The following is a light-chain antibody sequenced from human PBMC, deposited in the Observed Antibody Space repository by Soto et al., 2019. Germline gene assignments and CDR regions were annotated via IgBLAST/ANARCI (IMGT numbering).Light chain of an antibody. CDR1: QSVSSY. CDR3: QHRSNWLS. CDR2: DTS. Sequence: IVLTQSPATLSLSPGERATLSCRASQSVSSYLAWYQLKPGQAPRLLIYDTSNRATGIPARFSGSGSGTDFALTISSLEPEDFAVYYCQHRSNWLSFGGGTKVEIK. J-gene: IGKJ4*01. V-gene: IGKV3-11*01.